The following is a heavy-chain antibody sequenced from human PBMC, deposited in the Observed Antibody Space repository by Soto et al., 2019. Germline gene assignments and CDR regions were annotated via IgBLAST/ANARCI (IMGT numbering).Heavy chain of an antibody. J-gene: IGHJ4*02. CDR3: ARDVSSSIDC. CDR2: INPHNGDA. V-gene: IGHV1-3*01. Sequence: QVQLVQSGAEVKKPGASVKVSCKASGYTFTGYALHWVRQAPGQRLEWMGWINPHNGDAKYSQKFQGSVSLTRDTSASTAYMELSSLTSEDTAVYFCARDVSSSIDCWGQGSLVTVSS. D-gene: IGHD6-13*01. CDR1: GYTFTGYA.